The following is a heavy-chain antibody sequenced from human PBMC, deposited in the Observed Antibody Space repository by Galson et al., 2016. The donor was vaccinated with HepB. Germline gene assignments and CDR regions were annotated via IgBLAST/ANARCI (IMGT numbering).Heavy chain of an antibody. D-gene: IGHD6-19*01. Sequence: SVKVSCKASGYTFTSYTINWVRQAPGHGLEWMGWISSYNGKANYGQKLQGRVTMTTDTSTGTAYMELRSLRSDDTAVYYCARERGMTVAGPLDYWGQGTLVTVSS. J-gene: IGHJ4*02. CDR2: ISSYNGKA. V-gene: IGHV1-18*04. CDR1: GYTFTSYT. CDR3: ARERGMTVAGPLDY.